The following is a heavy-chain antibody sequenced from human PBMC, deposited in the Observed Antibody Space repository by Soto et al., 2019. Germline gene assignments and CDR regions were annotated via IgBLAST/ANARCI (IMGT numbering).Heavy chain of an antibody. D-gene: IGHD6-6*01. CDR3: ARDLVSGSRFDY. CDR2: ISYDGSNK. CDR1: GFTFSSYA. V-gene: IGHV3-30-3*01. Sequence: QVQLVESGGGVVQPGRSLRLSCAASGFTFSSYAMHWVRQAPGKGLEWVAVISYDGSNKYYADSVKGRFTISRDNSKNPLYLQMNSLRAEDTAVYYCARDLVSGSRFDYWGQGTLVTVSS. J-gene: IGHJ4*02.